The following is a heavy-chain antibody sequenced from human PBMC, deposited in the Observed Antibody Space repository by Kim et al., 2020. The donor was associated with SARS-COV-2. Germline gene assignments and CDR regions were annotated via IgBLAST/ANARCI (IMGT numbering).Heavy chain of an antibody. V-gene: IGHV1-46*03. CDR1: GYTFTSSH. D-gene: IGHD3-10*01. CDR2: INPSGGST. J-gene: IGHJ5*02. CDR3: ARGTWGGGGWGYGSGQYNRFDP. Sequence: ASVKVSCKASGYTFTSSHIQWVRQAPGQGLEWVGIINPSGGSTTYAQKLQGRVTMTRDTSTGTVDMELSSLRSEDTALYYCARGTWGGGGWGYGSGQYNRFDPWGQGTLVTVSS.